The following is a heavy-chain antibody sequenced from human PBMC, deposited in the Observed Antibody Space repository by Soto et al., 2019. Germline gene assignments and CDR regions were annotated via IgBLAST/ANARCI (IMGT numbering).Heavy chain of an antibody. CDR1: GYTFTSYD. V-gene: IGHV1-8*01. D-gene: IGHD3-3*01. Sequence: RASVKVSCKASGYTFTSYDIIWVRQATGQGLEWMGWMNPNSGNTGYAQKFQGRVTMTRNTSISTAYMELSSLRSEDTAVYYCAVLRITIFGVVVNYGVDVWGQGTTVTVSS. J-gene: IGHJ6*02. CDR3: AVLRITIFGVVVNYGVDV. CDR2: MNPNSGNT.